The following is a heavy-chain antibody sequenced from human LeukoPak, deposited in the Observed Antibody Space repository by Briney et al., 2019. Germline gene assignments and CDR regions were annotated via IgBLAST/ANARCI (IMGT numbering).Heavy chain of an antibody. D-gene: IGHD3-10*01. CDR2: ISSSSSYI. V-gene: IGHV3-21*01. CDR3: ARDLYGSGSYSMDV. J-gene: IGHJ6*03. CDR1: GFTFSSYS. Sequence: GGSLRLSCAASGFTFSSYSMNWVRQAPGKGLEWVSSISSSSSYIYYADSVKGRFTISRDNAKNSLYLQMSSLRAEDTAVYYCARDLYGSGSYSMDVWGKGTTVTVSS.